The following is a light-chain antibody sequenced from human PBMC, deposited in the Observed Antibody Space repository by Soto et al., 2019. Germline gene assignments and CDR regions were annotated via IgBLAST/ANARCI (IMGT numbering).Light chain of an antibody. CDR1: SSDVGGYNY. CDR3: SSYTSSNSYG. V-gene: IGLV2-14*01. CDR2: DVS. Sequence: QSVLTQPASVSGSPGQSITISCTGTSSDVGGYNYVSWYQQHPGKAPKLMIYDVSNRPSGFSDRFSGSKSGNTASLTISWLQAEDEADYYCSSYTSSNSYGFGTGTKVTVL. J-gene: IGLJ1*01.